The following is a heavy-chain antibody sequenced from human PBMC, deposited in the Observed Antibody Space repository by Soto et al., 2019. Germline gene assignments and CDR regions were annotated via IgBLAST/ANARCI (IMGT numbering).Heavy chain of an antibody. CDR2: INHSGST. V-gene: IGHV4-34*01. CDR1: GGSFSGYY. Sequence: QVQLQQWGAGLLKPSETLSLTCAVYGGSFSGYYWSWIRQPPGKGLEWIGEINHSGSTNYNPSLKSRVTISVDTSKNQLSLKLSSVTAADTAVYYCARILGGGRRPFDYWGQGTLVTVSS. CDR3: ARILGGGRRPFDY. D-gene: IGHD3-16*01. J-gene: IGHJ4*02.